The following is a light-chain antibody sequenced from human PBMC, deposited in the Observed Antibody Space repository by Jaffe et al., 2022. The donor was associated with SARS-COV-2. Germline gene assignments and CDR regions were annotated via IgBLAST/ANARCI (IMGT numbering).Light chain of an antibody. J-gene: IGLJ3*02. CDR2: YAR. CDR1: NIERGS. V-gene: IGLV3-21*04. CDR3: LVWDTDSDHWV. Sequence: SMLTQPRTVSVAPGKTATITCDGNNIERGSVHWYQQKPGQAPVVVMRYARDRPSGIPERFSGSYSGNTATLTISRVAAGDEADFYCLVWDTDSDHWVFGGGTTLTVL.